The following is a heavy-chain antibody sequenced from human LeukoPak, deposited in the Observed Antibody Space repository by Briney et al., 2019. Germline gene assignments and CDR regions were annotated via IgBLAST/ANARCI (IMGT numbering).Heavy chain of an antibody. D-gene: IGHD4-17*01. CDR3: ARGTTTVIYFDY. V-gene: IGHV4-59*01. Sequence: SETLSLTCTVSGGSISSYWWSWIRQPPGKGLEWIAYIHYSGSTNYNPSLKSRVPISVDTPKNQSSLKLPSVTAADTAVYYCARGTTTVIYFDYWGQGTLVTVSS. J-gene: IGHJ4*02. CDR1: GGSISSYW. CDR2: IHYSGST.